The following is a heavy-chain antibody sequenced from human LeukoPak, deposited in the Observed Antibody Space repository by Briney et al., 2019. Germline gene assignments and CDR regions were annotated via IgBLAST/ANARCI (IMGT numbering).Heavy chain of an antibody. CDR3: AHTPGDYYYGSGSRDAFDI. J-gene: IGHJ3*02. D-gene: IGHD3-10*01. CDR2: IYGDDDK. Sequence: SGPTLVNPTQTLTLTCTFSGFSFSPYAEGAGWIRQPPGKALEWLALIYGDDDKRYSPYLDSRLTITEDSSRKQVVLTMTNMQPVDTATYYCAHTPGDYYYGSGSRDAFDIWGQGTMVTVSS. CDR1: GFSFSPYAEG. V-gene: IGHV2-5*02.